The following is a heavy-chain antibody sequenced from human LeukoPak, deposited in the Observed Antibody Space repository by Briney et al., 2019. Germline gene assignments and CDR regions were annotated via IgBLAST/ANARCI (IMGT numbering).Heavy chain of an antibody. CDR3: ARESGDGYNSYALDI. CDR2: ISAYNGNT. CDR1: GYTFTSYG. D-gene: IGHD5-24*01. V-gene: IGHV1-18*01. Sequence: GASVKVSCKASGYTFTSYGISWVRQAPGQGLEWMGWISAYNGNTNYAQKLQGRVTMTTDTSTGTAYMELRSLRSDDTAVYYCARESGDGYNSYALDIWGQGTMVTVSS. J-gene: IGHJ3*02.